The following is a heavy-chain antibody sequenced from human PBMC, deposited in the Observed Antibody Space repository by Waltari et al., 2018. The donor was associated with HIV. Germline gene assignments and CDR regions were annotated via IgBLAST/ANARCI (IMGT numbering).Heavy chain of an antibody. CDR2: INHTGST. Sequence: QVQLQQWGAGVLKPSETLSLTCAFYGGSFSGYYWRWLRQPPGTGLASSGEINHTGSTNYNPSLKSRVTISVDTSKNQFSLKLSSVTAADTAVYYCARGRRKSDYYGSGSYYRLYYYGMDVWGQGTTVTVSS. J-gene: IGHJ6*02. CDR1: GGSFSGYY. D-gene: IGHD3-10*01. CDR3: ARGRRKSDYYGSGSYYRLYYYGMDV. V-gene: IGHV4-34*01.